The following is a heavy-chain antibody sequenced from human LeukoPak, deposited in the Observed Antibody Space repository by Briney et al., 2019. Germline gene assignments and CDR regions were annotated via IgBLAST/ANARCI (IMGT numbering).Heavy chain of an antibody. D-gene: IGHD3-16*02. Sequence: GASVQVSCRTSGYTFTAYDIHWVRQAPGQGREWRGWMNPNTGGTKFADNFRGRVTMTRDTSISTAFLDLSGLTSDDTALYYCARDVRLDNLSLSLFDSWGQGTLVTVSS. V-gene: IGHV1-2*02. CDR1: GYTFTAYD. CDR2: MNPNTGGT. J-gene: IGHJ4*02. CDR3: ARDVRLDNLSLSLFDS.